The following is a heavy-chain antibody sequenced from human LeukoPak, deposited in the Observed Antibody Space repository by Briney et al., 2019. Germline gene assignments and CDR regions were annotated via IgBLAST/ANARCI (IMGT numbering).Heavy chain of an antibody. CDR2: IYPGDSDT. D-gene: IGHD7-27*01. CDR1: DSSFTNYW. J-gene: IGHJ4*02. CDR3: ARNSWGAFDY. V-gene: IGHV5-51*01. Sequence: GASLKISCKGYDSSFTNYWIGWVRPMPGKGLEWMGIIYPGDSDTRYSPSFQGQVTISVDKSISTAYLQWSGLKASDTAIYYCARNSWGAFDYWGQGTLVTVSS.